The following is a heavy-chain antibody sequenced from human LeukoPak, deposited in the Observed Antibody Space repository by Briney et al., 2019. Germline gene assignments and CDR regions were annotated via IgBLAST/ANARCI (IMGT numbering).Heavy chain of an antibody. CDR3: ARDRYAGYLDAFDL. D-gene: IGHD1-1*01. J-gene: IGHJ3*01. Sequence: SETLSLTCAVYGGSFSGYFWSWIRQPPGKGLEWIGEINHSGSTNYNPSLKSRVTISVDTSKNQFSLKLSSVTAADTAVYYCARDRYAGYLDAFDLWGPGTMVTVSS. CDR2: INHSGST. CDR1: GGSFSGYF. V-gene: IGHV4-34*01.